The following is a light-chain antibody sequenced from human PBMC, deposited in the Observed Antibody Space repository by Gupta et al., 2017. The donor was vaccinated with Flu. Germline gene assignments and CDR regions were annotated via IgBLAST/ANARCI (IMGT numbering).Light chain of an antibody. V-gene: IGKV3-11*01. J-gene: IGKJ5*01. CDR2: DAF. CDR1: QSASSY. CDR3: QQRCKWPPIT. Sequence: EIVLTQSPATLCLSPGERATLSCRASQSASSYLAWYKQKPGQAPRLLIYDAFNRDTGNTARFSGSGYAKDLTLTISSREPEDFAVHYCQQRCKWPPITFGQGTQVEIK.